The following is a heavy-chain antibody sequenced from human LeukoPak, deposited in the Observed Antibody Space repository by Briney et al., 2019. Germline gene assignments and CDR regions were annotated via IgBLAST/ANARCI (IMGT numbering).Heavy chain of an antibody. CDR2: INHSGST. CDR1: AGSFSGYY. V-gene: IGHV4-34*01. J-gene: IGHJ4*02. Sequence: SETLSLTCAVYAGSFSGYYWSWIRQPPGKGLEWIGEINHSGSTNYNPSLKSRVTISVDTSKNQFSLKLSSVTAADTAVYYCARTIAAAGYYFDYWGQGTLVTASS. D-gene: IGHD6-13*01. CDR3: ARTIAAAGYYFDY.